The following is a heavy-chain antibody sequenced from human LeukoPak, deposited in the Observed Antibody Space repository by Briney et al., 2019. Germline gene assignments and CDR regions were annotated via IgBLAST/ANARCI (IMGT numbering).Heavy chain of an antibody. CDR3: ARESSSSWFNWFDP. V-gene: IGHV1-3*03. CDR2: INAGDGNT. Sequence: ASVKVSCKASGYTFTSYAMHWVRQAPGQRLEWMGWINAGDGNTKYSQEFQGRVTITRDTSASTAYMELSSLRSEDMAVYYCARESSSSWFNWFDPWGQGTLVTVSS. D-gene: IGHD6-13*01. J-gene: IGHJ5*02. CDR1: GYTFTSYA.